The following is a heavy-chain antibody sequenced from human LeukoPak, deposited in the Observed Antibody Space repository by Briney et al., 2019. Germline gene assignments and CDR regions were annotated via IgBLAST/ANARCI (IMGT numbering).Heavy chain of an antibody. Sequence: GASVKVSCKASGHTFTSYGISWVRQAPGQGLEWMGWISAYNGNTNYAQKLQGRVTMTTDTSTSTAYMELRSLRSDDTAVYYCARADYGDYEDNWFDPWGQGTLVTVSS. CDR3: ARADYGDYEDNWFDP. V-gene: IGHV1-18*01. J-gene: IGHJ5*02. CDR2: ISAYNGNT. CDR1: GHTFTSYG. D-gene: IGHD4-17*01.